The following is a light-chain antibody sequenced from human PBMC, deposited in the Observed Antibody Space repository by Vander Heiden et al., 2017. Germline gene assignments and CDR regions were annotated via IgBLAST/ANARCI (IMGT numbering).Light chain of an antibody. Sequence: DIQMTHSPSTLSASVEDRVTITCRASQSISSWLAWYQQKPGKAPKLLIYKASSLESGVPSRFSGSGSGTEFTLTISRLQHDDFATYYCQQYNSYSTFGQGTKMEIK. CDR3: QQYNSYST. V-gene: IGKV1-5*03. CDR1: QSISSW. J-gene: IGKJ2*01. CDR2: KAS.